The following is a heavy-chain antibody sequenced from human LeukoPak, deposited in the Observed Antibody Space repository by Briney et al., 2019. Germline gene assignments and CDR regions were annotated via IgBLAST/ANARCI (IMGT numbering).Heavy chain of an antibody. V-gene: IGHV4-61*10. Sequence: PSETLSLTCTVSGGSISSGSYYWSWIRQPAGKGLEWIGEINHSGSTNYNPSLKSRVTISVDTSKNQFSLKLSSVTAADTAVYYCARGGAWLVPRAFDYWGQGTLVTVSS. CDR1: GGSISSGSYY. CDR2: INHSGST. CDR3: ARGGAWLVPRAFDY. D-gene: IGHD6-19*01. J-gene: IGHJ4*02.